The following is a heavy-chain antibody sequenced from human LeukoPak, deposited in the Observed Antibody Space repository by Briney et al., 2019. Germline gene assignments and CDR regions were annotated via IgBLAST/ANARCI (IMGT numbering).Heavy chain of an antibody. CDR1: GGSFSGYY. V-gene: IGHV4-34*01. J-gene: IGHJ3*02. CDR3: ARDDYGGNSGNGAFDT. CDR2: INHSGST. D-gene: IGHD4-23*01. Sequence: SETLSLTCAVYGGSFSGYYWSWIRQPPGKGLEWIGEINHSGSTNYNPSLKSRVTISVDKSKNQFSLKLSSVTAADTAVYYCARDDYGGNSGNGAFDTWGQGTMVTVSS.